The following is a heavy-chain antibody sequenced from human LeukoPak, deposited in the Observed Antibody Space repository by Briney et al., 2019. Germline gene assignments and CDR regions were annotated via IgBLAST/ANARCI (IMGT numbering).Heavy chain of an antibody. J-gene: IGHJ4*02. Sequence: TSETLSLTCAVSGYSISSGYYWGWIRQPPGKGLEWIGSIYHSGSTYYNPSLKSRVTISVDTSKNQFSLKLSSVTAADTAVYYCARDQSSSGHFDYWGQGTLVTVSS. CDR3: ARDQSSSGHFDY. V-gene: IGHV4-38-2*02. CDR2: IYHSGST. CDR1: GYSISSGYY. D-gene: IGHD6-19*01.